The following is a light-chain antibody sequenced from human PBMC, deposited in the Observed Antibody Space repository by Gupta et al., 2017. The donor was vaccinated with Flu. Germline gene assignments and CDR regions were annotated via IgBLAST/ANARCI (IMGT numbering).Light chain of an antibody. J-gene: IGKJ1*01. V-gene: IGKV3D-20*01. CDR2: DAS. CDR1: KTVKNNY. CDR3: QQYGSPVWT. Sequence: EIVLTQSPATLSLSPGERATLSCGDSKTVKNNYLAWYQQKPGLAPRLVIYDASSRATGIPYRFSGSGSGTDFTLTISRLEPEDFAFYYCQQYGSPVWTFGQGTKVEIK.